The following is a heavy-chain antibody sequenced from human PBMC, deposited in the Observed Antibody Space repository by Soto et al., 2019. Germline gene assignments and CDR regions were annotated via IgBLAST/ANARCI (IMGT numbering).Heavy chain of an antibody. CDR2: INHSGST. D-gene: IGHD3-10*01. J-gene: IGHJ6*03. Sequence: SETLSLTCAVYGGSFSGYYWSWIRQPLGKGLEWIGEINHSGSTNYNPSLKSRVTISVDTSKNQFSLKLSSVTAADTVVYYCARGRFFVSGSYYNPPYSYSSMDVGGKGTTVTVSS. V-gene: IGHV4-34*01. CDR3: ARGRFFVSGSYYNPPYSYSSMDV. CDR1: GGSFSGYY.